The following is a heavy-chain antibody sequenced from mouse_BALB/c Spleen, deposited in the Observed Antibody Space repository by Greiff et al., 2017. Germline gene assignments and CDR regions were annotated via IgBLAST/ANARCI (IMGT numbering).Heavy chain of an antibody. J-gene: IGHJ2*01. CDR3: ARRNYGSHYFDY. CDR1: GFDFSRYW. CDR2: INPDSSTI. D-gene: IGHD1-2*01. V-gene: IGHV4-1*02. Sequence: EVKLLESGGGLVQPGGSLKLSCAASGFDFSRYWMSWVRQAPGKGLEWIGEINPDSSTINYTPSLKDKFIISRDNAKNTLYLQMSKVRSEDTALYYCARRNYGSHYFDYGGQGTTLTVSS.